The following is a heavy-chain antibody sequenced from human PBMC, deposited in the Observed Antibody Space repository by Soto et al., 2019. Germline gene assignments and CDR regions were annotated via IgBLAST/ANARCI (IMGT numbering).Heavy chain of an antibody. CDR1: GFSLSTSGVG. CDR3: AHRRIGVSQWNYGDFDY. V-gene: IGHV2-5*02. Sequence: QITLKESGPTLVKPTQTLTLICTFSGFSLSTSGVGVGWIRQPPGKALEGLVIIYWDDDKRYSPSLRGRLTITKDTSKNQVVLTMTNVDPDDTATYFCAHRRIGVSQWNYGDFDYWGQGILVTVSS. D-gene: IGHD1-7*01. CDR2: IYWDDDK. J-gene: IGHJ4*02.